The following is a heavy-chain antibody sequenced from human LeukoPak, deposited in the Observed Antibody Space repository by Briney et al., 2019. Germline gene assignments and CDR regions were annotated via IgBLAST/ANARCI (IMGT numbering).Heavy chain of an antibody. CDR2: IRYGGSNK. Sequence: GGSLRLSCAASGFTFSSYVMHWVRQAPGKGLEWVAFIRYGGSNKYYADSVKGRFTISRDNSKNTLYLQMNSLRAEDTAVYYCAKDGLPWDLIDYWGQGTLITVSS. CDR1: GFTFSSYV. CDR3: AKDGLPWDLIDY. D-gene: IGHD1-26*01. J-gene: IGHJ4*02. V-gene: IGHV3-30*02.